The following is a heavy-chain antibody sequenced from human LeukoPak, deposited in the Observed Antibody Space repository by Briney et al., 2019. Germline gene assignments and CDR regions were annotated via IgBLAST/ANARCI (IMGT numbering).Heavy chain of an antibody. CDR2: IIPIFGTA. CDR1: GGTFSSYA. CDR3: AKSRLRFLESRYYYMDV. Sequence: GASVKVSCKASGGTFSSYAISWVRQAPGQGLGWMGGIIPIFGTANYAQKFQGRVTITTDESTSTAYMELSSLRSEDTAVYYCAKSRLRFLESRYYYMDVWGKGTTVTVSS. J-gene: IGHJ6*03. D-gene: IGHD3-3*01. V-gene: IGHV1-69*05.